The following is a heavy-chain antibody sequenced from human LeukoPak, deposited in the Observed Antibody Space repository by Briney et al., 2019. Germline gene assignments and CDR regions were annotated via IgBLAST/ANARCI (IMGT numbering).Heavy chain of an antibody. V-gene: IGHV1-18*01. D-gene: IGHD4-17*01. CDR2: ISAYNGNT. CDR1: GYTFTSYG. Sequence: ASVKVSCKASGYTFTSYGISWVRQAPGQGLEWVGWISAYNGNTNYAQKLQGRVTMTTDTSTSTAYMELRSLRSDDTAVYYCARGVTITSIGGMDVWGQGTTVTVSS. CDR3: ARGVTITSIGGMDV. J-gene: IGHJ6*02.